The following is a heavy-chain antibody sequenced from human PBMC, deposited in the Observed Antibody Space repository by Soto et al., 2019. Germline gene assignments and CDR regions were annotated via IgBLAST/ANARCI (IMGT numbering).Heavy chain of an antibody. J-gene: IGHJ5*02. CDR2: ISASGGGT. CDR1: GFSFSNYA. CDR3: AKRRNSTTSCLRS. V-gene: IGHV3-23*01. Sequence: EVHLLESGGGLVQPGGSLRLSCAASGFSFSNYAMTWVRRAPGKGLEWVSAISASGGGTFYAEAVKGRFIISRDSSKSTLYLHMNSLRVEDTAVYYCAKRRNSTTSCLRSWGQGTLVTVSS. D-gene: IGHD1-1*01.